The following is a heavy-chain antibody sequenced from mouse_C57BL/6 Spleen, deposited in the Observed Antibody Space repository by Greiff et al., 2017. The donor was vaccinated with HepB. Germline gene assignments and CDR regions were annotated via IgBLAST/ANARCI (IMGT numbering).Heavy chain of an antibody. CDR1: GFNIKDDY. D-gene: IGHD1-1*01. V-gene: IGHV14-4*01. J-gene: IGHJ2*01. CDR2: IDPENGDT. Sequence: EVQLQQSGAELVRPGASVKLSCTASGFNIKDDYMHWVKQRPEQGLEWIGWIDPENGDTEYASKFQGKATITADTSSNTAYLQLSSLTSEDTAVYYCTTGYYYGSSLYYFDYWGQGTTLTVSS. CDR3: TTGYYYGSSLYYFDY.